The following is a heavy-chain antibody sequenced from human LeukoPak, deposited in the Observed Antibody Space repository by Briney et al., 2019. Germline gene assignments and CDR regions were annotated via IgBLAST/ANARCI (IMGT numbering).Heavy chain of an antibody. Sequence: SSVRVSCKASGYTFTGYDINWVRQATGQGLEWMGWMNPNTGDTGYAQKFQGRVTMTRNSSIDTAYMELSGLRSEDTAVYYCTRGSLSGSSRDYWGQGTLLTVSS. J-gene: IGHJ4*02. CDR2: MNPNTGDT. V-gene: IGHV1-8*01. D-gene: IGHD1-26*01. CDR1: GYTFTGYD. CDR3: TRGSLSGSSRDY.